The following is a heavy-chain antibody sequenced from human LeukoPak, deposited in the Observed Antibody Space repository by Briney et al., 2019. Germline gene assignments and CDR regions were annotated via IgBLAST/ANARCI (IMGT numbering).Heavy chain of an antibody. Sequence: GASVKVSCKASGYSFNSQGMNWVRQAPGQGLEWMGWINTDSGNPTYAQGFTGRFVFSLDSSVSTAYLQISNLMPEDTAKYHCAREILRFDIWGQGTMVIVSS. CDR1: GYSFNSQG. V-gene: IGHV7-4-1*02. CDR2: INTDSGNP. J-gene: IGHJ3*02. CDR3: AREILRFDI.